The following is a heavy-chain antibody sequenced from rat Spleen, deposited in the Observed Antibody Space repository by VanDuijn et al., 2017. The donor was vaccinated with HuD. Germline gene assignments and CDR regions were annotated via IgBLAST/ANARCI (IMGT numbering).Heavy chain of an antibody. CDR1: GFTFSDYY. D-gene: IGHD1-10*01. J-gene: IGHJ2*01. CDR2: ISYADTSGHSGT. CDR3: TRPPYNNHFDY. Sequence: EVQLVESDGGLVQPGRSLKLSCAASGFTFSDYYMAWVRQAPTKGLEWVATISYADTSGHSGTYYRDSVKGRFTISRDNAKSTLSLQMDSLRSEDTATYYCTRPPYNNHFDYWGQGVMVTVSS. V-gene: IGHV5-29*01.